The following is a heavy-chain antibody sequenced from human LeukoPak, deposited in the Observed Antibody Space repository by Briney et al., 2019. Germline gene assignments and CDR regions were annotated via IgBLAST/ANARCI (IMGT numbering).Heavy chain of an antibody. CDR3: ARDRSSSSWSHAFDI. CDR1: GGSFSNYY. J-gene: IGHJ3*02. D-gene: IGHD6-13*01. V-gene: IGHV4-59*01. Sequence: PSKTLTLTCTVSGGSFSNYYWSWIRQPPGKALEWIGHIYYTGNTNYNPALKSRLTISVDTSKSQFSLKLSSVTAADTAVYFCARDRSSSSWSHAFDIWGQGTMITVSS. CDR2: IYYTGNT.